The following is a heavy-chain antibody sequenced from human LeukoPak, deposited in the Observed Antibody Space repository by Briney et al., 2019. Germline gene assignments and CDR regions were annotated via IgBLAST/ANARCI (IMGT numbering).Heavy chain of an antibody. CDR1: GFTFTSYA. V-gene: IGHV3-23*01. Sequence: GGSLRLFCAASGFTFTSYAMSWVRQAPGKGLEWVSAISGSGGSTYYADSVKGRFTISRDNSKNTLYLQMNSLRAEDTAVYYCAKPRPSYSSSWYDHWGQGTLVTVSS. D-gene: IGHD6-13*01. CDR2: ISGSGGST. J-gene: IGHJ5*02. CDR3: AKPRPSYSSSWYDH.